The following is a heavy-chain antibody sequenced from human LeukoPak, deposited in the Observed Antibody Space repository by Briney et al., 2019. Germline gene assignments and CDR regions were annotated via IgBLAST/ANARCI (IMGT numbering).Heavy chain of an antibody. D-gene: IGHD2-2*02. CDR1: GGSISSYY. V-gene: IGHV4-59*01. CDR3: ARIGGIPLGSFDI. J-gene: IGHJ3*02. CDR2: IYYRGSN. Sequence: SETLSLTCTVSGGSISSYYWSWIRQPPGKGLEWIGYIYYRGSNNYNSALKSQVTISADTSKNQFSLKLSSVTAADTAVYYCARIGGIPLGSFDIWGQGTMVTVSS.